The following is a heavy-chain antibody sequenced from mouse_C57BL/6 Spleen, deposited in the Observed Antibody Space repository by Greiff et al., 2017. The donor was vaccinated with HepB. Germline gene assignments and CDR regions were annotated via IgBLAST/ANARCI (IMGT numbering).Heavy chain of an antibody. CDR3: AKNSGYYGSSPYWYFDV. J-gene: IGHJ1*03. Sequence: VQLQQSGPGLVQPSQSLSITCTVSGFSLTSYGVHWVRQSPGKGLEWLGVIWRGGSTDYNAAFMSRLSITKDNSKSQVFFKMNSLQADDTAIYYCAKNSGYYGSSPYWYFDVWGTGTTVTVSS. CDR2: IWRGGST. V-gene: IGHV2-5*01. D-gene: IGHD1-1*01. CDR1: GFSLTSYG.